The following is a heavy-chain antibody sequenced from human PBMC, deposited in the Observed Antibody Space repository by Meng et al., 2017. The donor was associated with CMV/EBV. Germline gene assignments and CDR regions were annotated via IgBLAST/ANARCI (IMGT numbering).Heavy chain of an antibody. V-gene: IGHV3-72*01. CDR2: SRAKVNSNPT. Sequence: GEPLNFSCATPGSTFSDHYRDWFRQAPGKGLEWVARSRAKVNSNPTEHATSVKGRFTTSRDDLENSIYLQMNSQKTEDTAVYYCARDSKKGGGIDYWGQGTMVTVSS. J-gene: IGHJ4*02. CDR1: GSTFSDHY. CDR3: ARDSKKGGGIDY. D-gene: IGHD3-10*01.